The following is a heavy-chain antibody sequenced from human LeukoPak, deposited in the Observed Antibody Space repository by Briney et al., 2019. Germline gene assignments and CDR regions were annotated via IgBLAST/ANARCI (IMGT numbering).Heavy chain of an antibody. CDR3: ARNNIGQSGDWFDP. Sequence: PSETLSLTCTVSGGSISSYYWSWIRQPPGKGLEWIGYIYYSGSTNYNPSLKSRVTISVDTSKNQFSLKLSSVTAADTAVYYCARNNIGQSGDWFDPWGQGTLVTVSS. CDR2: IYYSGST. D-gene: IGHD3-10*01. CDR1: GGSISSYY. J-gene: IGHJ5*02. V-gene: IGHV4-59*01.